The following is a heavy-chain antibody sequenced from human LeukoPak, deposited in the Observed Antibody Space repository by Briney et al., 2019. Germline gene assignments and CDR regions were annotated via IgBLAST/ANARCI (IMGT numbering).Heavy chain of an antibody. CDR3: ARESGSGWYVDY. CDR1: GGSFSGYY. V-gene: IGHV4-34*01. D-gene: IGHD6-19*01. Sequence: SETLSLTCAVYGGSFSGYYWSWIRQPPGKGLEWIGEINHSGSTNYNPSLKSRVTISVDTSKNQFSLKLSSVTAADTAVYYCARESGSGWYVDYWGQGTLVTVSS. CDR2: INHSGST. J-gene: IGHJ4*02.